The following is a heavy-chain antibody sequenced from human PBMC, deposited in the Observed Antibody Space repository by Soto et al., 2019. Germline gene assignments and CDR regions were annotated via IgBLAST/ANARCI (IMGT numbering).Heavy chain of an antibody. V-gene: IGHV4-39*01. CDR2: IYYSGST. J-gene: IGHJ6*02. CDR1: GGSISSSSYY. D-gene: IGHD6-13*01. CDR3: ARHGGVAAGDINPPAYYYYGMDV. Sequence: QLQLQESGPGLVKPSETLSLTCTVSGGSISSSSYYWGWIRQPPGKGLEWIGSIYYSGSTYYNPSLKSRVTISVDTSKNQFSLKLSSVTAADTAVYYCARHGGVAAGDINPPAYYYYGMDVWGQGTTVTVSS.